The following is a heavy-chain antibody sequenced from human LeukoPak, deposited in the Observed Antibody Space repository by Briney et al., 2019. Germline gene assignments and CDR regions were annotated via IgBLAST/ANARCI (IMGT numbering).Heavy chain of an antibody. Sequence: SVKVSCKASGGTFSSYAISWVRQAPGQGLEWMRGIIPIFGTANYAQKFQGRVTITTDESTSTAYMELSSLRSEDTAVYYCASTLTIFGVVTYFDYWGQGTLVTVSS. V-gene: IGHV1-69*05. CDR2: IIPIFGTA. D-gene: IGHD3-3*01. J-gene: IGHJ4*02. CDR1: GGTFSSYA. CDR3: ASTLTIFGVVTYFDY.